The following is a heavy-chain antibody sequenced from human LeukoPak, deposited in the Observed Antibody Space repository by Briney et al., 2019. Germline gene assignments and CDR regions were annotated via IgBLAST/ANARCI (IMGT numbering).Heavy chain of an antibody. CDR1: GFTFSSYA. J-gene: IGHJ4*02. D-gene: IGHD6-13*01. V-gene: IGHV3-48*01. CDR3: VKDLYKGDSSSWYYFHY. CDR2: ISSSSNTI. Sequence: GGSLRLSCAASGFTFSSYAMSWVRQAPGKGLEWVSYISSSSNTIYYADSVKGRFTISRDNSKNTLYLQMSSLRAEDTAIYHCVKDLYKGDSSSWYYFHYWGQGTLVTVSS.